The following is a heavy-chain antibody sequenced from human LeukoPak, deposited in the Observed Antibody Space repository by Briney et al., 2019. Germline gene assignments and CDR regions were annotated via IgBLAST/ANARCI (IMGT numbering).Heavy chain of an antibody. V-gene: IGHV3-33*03. D-gene: IGHD3-10*01. CDR2: IWYDGSNK. Sequence: SGGSLRLSCAASGFTFSSYGMHWVRQAPGKGLEWVAVIWYDGSNKYYADSVKGRFTISRDNSRDTLYLQMNSLRVEDTALYYCAKDLISPRSVGSSEKLDYWGQGTLVTVSS. J-gene: IGHJ4*02. CDR3: AKDLISPRSVGSSEKLDY. CDR1: GFTFSSYG.